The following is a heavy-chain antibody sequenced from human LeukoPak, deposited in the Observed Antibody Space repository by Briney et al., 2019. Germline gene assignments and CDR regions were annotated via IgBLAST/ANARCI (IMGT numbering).Heavy chain of an antibody. D-gene: IGHD4-17*01. CDR1: GFTFSSYA. Sequence: GGPLRLSCAASGFTFSSYAMSWVRQAPGKGLEWVSAISGSGGSTYYADSVKGRFTISRDNSKNTLYLQMNSLRAEDTAVYYCAKLHGDYRRPHNIWFDPWGQGTLVTVSS. J-gene: IGHJ5*02. V-gene: IGHV3-23*01. CDR2: ISGSGGST. CDR3: AKLHGDYRRPHNIWFDP.